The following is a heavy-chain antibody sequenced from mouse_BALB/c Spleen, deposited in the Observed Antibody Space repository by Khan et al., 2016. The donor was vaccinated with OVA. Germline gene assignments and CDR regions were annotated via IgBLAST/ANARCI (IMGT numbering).Heavy chain of an antibody. CDR1: GYTFTSFW. V-gene: IGHV1S127*01. J-gene: IGHJ3*01. CDR3: ARGGYGSPFAY. CDR2: IDPSKSET. D-gene: IGHD1-1*01. Sequence: QVQLQQPGPELVRPGASVKMSCKASGYTFTSFWIHWVKQRPGQGLEWIGMIDPSKSETRLNQKFKDKATLHVDKSSNTAYMQLSRLTSEDSAVYYCARGGYGSPFAYWGQGTLVTVSA.